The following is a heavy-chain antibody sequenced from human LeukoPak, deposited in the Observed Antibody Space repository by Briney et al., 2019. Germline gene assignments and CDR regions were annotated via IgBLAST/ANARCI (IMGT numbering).Heavy chain of an antibody. CDR2: VFPGDSET. CDR3: ARHEASGSASSFPYDY. D-gene: IGHD3-10*01. V-gene: IGHV5-51*01. J-gene: IGHJ4*02. Sequence: GESLKISWKAFGYRFTDYWIGLGRQMPGKGLGWVGIVFPGDSETRNNPSFQGQVTMSVDKSISPAYLQWSSLKASDTAMYYCARHEASGSASSFPYDYWGQGTLVTV. CDR1: GYRFTDYW.